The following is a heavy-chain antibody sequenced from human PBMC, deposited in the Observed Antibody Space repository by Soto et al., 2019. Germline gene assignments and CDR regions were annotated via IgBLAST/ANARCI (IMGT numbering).Heavy chain of an antibody. D-gene: IGHD6-19*01. J-gene: IGHJ6*02. Sequence: GASVKVSCKASGYTFTSYGISWVRQAPGQGLEWMGWISAYNGNTNYAQKLQGRVTMTTDTSTSTAYMELRSLRSDDTAVYYCARDRGSRTYSSGWYWYYYYGMDVWGQGTTVTVSS. CDR1: GYTFTSYG. CDR2: ISAYNGNT. V-gene: IGHV1-18*04. CDR3: ARDRGSRTYSSGWYWYYYYGMDV.